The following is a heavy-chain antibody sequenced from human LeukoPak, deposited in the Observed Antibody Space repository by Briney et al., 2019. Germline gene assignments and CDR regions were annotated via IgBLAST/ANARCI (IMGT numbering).Heavy chain of an antibody. J-gene: IGHJ6*03. Sequence: SGGSLRLSCAASGFTFSSYAMHWVRQAPGKGLEYVSAISSNGGSTYYANSVKGRFTISRDNSKNTLYLQMGSLRAEDMAVYYCARVLSPSLGDPDNYMDVWGKGTTVTVSS. V-gene: IGHV3-64*01. CDR1: GFTFSSYA. CDR3: ARVLSPSLGDPDNYMDV. CDR2: ISSNGGST.